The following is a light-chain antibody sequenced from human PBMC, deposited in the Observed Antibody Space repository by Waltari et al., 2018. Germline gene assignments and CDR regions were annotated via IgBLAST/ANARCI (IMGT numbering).Light chain of an antibody. CDR3: QQFGSSPRT. CDR2: GAS. J-gene: IGKJ1*01. CDR1: QSVSNNH. Sequence: EIVLTQSPGTLSLSPGERATLSCRASQSVSNNHLLWYQQKPGQAPRVLIYGASNRATGIPDRFSGSGSGTDFTLTISRLEPEDVAVYYCQQFGSSPRTFGQGTKVEIK. V-gene: IGKV3-20*01.